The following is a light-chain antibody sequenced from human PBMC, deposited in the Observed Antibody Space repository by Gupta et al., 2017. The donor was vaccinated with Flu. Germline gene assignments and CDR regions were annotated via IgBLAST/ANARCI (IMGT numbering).Light chain of an antibody. CDR2: LEGSGNY. V-gene: IGLV4-60*03. J-gene: IGLJ3*02. Sequence: QPVLTQSSSASASLASSVNLTCTLSSGHSSYIIAWHQQQPGKAPRYLMKLEGSGNYKKGSGVPDRFSGSSSGAERFLTISKLQSEDEADDYCETWDSNTQGVFGGGTKLTVL. CDR3: ETWDSNTQGV. CDR1: SGHSSYI.